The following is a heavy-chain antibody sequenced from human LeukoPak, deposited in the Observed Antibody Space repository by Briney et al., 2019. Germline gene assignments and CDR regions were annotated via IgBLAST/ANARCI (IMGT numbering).Heavy chain of an antibody. CDR1: GGSISSYY. D-gene: IGHD3-3*01. CDR2: IYTSGCT. J-gene: IGHJ4*02. Sequence: SETLSLTCTVSGGSISSYYWSWIRQPAGKGLEWIGRIYTSGCTNYNPSLKSRVTMSVDTSKNQFSLKLISVTAADTAVYYCARLVPERFFQLNPEGYYDYWGQGTLVTVSS. CDR3: ARLVPERFFQLNPEGYYDY. V-gene: IGHV4-4*07.